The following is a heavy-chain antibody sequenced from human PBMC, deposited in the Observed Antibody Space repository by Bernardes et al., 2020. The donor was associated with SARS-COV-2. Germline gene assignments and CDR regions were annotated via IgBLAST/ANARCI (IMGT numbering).Heavy chain of an antibody. CDR1: GFTFSSYH. V-gene: IGHV3-23*01. D-gene: IGHD3-16*02. Sequence: GGSLRLSCAASGFTFSSYHMTWVRQAPGKGLEWVSAIHCDDSTFYADSVRGRFTISRDNSKNMFYLQMNSLRPEDTAVYYCAKDRRGVGVIVPGEDYWGQGTLVIVSS. CDR2: IHCDDST. J-gene: IGHJ4*02. CDR3: AKDRRGVGVIVPGEDY.